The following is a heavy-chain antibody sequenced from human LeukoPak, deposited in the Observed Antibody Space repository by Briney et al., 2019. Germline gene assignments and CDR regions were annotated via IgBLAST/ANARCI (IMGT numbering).Heavy chain of an antibody. D-gene: IGHD6-13*01. CDR3: ARDPAIAAAGSMEVDY. J-gene: IGHJ4*02. Sequence: ASVKVSCTASGYTFTGYYMHWVRQVPGQGLEWMGRINPNSGGTNYAQKFQGRVTMTRDTSISTAYMELSRLRSDDTAVYYCARDPAIAAAGSMEVDYWGQGTLVTVSS. CDR2: INPNSGGT. CDR1: GYTFTGYY. V-gene: IGHV1-2*06.